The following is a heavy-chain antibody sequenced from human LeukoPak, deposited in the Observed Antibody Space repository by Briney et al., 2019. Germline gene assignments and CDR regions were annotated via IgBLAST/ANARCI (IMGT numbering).Heavy chain of an antibody. V-gene: IGHV5-51*01. CDR3: ARQKTTDTYCSGGSCYDWFDP. CDR2: IYPGDSDT. J-gene: IGHJ5*02. D-gene: IGHD2-15*01. CDR1: GYSFTSYW. Sequence: GESLKISCKGSGYSFTSYWIGWVRQLPGNGLEWMGIIYPGDSDTRYSPSFQGQVTISADKSISTAYLQWSSLKASDTAMYYCARQKTTDTYCSGGSCYDWFDPWGQGTLVTVSS.